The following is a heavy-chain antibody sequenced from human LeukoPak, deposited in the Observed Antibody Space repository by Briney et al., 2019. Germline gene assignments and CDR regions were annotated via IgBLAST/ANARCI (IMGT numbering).Heavy chain of an antibody. CDR3: ARRPGNDAFDI. D-gene: IGHD1-1*01. CDR2: IYYSGST. V-gene: IGHV4-39*01. J-gene: IGHJ3*02. CDR1: GGSISSSSYY. Sequence: PSETLSLTCTVSGGSISSSSYYWGWIRQPPGKGLEWIGSIYYSGSTYYNPSLKSRVTISVDTSKNQFSLKLSSVTAADTAVYYCARRPGNDAFDIWGQGTMVTVSS.